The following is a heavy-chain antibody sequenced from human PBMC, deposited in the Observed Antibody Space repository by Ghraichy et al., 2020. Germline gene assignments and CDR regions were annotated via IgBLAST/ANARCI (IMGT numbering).Heavy chain of an antibody. CDR2: INPNSGGT. Sequence: ASVKVSCKASGYTFTGYYMHWVRQAPGQVLEWMGRINPNSGGTNYAQKFQGRVTMTRDTSISTAYMELSRLRSDDTAVYYCARDQRGGSSSSHKHIDYWGQGTLVTVSS. V-gene: IGHV1-2*06. D-gene: IGHD6-6*01. J-gene: IGHJ4*02. CDR1: GYTFTGYY. CDR3: ARDQRGGSSSSHKHIDY.